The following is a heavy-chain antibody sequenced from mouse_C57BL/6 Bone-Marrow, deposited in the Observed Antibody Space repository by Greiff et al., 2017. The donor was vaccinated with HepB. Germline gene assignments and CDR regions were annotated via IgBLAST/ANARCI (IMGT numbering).Heavy chain of an antibody. CDR1: GFTFSSYG. V-gene: IGHV5-6*01. CDR2: ISSGGSYT. D-gene: IGHD1-1*01. J-gene: IGHJ2*01. Sequence: EVNVVESGGDLVKPGGSLKLSCAASGFTFSSYGMSWVRQTPDKRLEWVATISSGGSYTYYPDSVKGRFTISRDNAKNTLYLQMSSLKSEDTAMYYCARQSFTTVDDYFDYWGQGTTLTVSS. CDR3: ARQSFTTVDDYFDY.